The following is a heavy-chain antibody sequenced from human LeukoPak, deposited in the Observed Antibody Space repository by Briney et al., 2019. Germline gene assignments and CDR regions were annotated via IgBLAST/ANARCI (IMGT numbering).Heavy chain of an antibody. V-gene: IGHV4-30-4*08. CDR3: ARVVPAADFDY. Sequence: SETLSLTCTVSGGSISSGDYYWSWIRQPPGKGLEWIGYIYYSGSTYYIPSLKSRVTISVDTSKNQFSLKLSSVTAADTAVYYCARVVPAADFDYWGQGTLVTVSS. J-gene: IGHJ4*02. D-gene: IGHD2-2*01. CDR2: IYYSGST. CDR1: GGSISSGDYY.